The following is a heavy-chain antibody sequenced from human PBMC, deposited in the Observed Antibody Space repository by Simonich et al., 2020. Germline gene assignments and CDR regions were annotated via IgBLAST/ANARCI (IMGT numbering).Heavy chain of an antibody. D-gene: IGHD1-26*01. CDR2: INPNSRGT. Sequence: QVQLVQSGAEVKKPGASVKVSCKASGYPFTGYYMHWVRQAPGQGLEWKRWINPNSRGTNYAQKFQGRVTMTRDTSISTAYMELSRLRSDDTAVYYCARDLRGSYYYYYYMDVWGKGTTVTVSS. CDR3: ARDLRGSYYYYYYMDV. CDR1: GYPFTGYY. V-gene: IGHV1-2*02. J-gene: IGHJ6*03.